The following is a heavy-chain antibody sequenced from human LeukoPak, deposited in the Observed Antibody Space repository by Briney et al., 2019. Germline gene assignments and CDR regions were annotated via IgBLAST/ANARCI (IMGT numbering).Heavy chain of an antibody. Sequence: ASVKVSCKASGYTFTNHAISWVRQAPGQGLEWMGWISVYNANTHYAQRFQGRVAMTTDTSTSTAYMGLTGLRSDDTAVYYCARGQKFYYDSSPVGDYWGQGTLVTASS. V-gene: IGHV1-18*01. CDR3: ARGQKFYYDSSPVGDY. J-gene: IGHJ4*02. D-gene: IGHD3-22*01. CDR2: ISVYNANT. CDR1: GYTFTNHA.